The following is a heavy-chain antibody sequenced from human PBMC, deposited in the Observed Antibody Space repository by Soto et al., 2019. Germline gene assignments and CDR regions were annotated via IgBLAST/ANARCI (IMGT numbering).Heavy chain of an antibody. J-gene: IGHJ4*02. D-gene: IGHD5-18*01. V-gene: IGHV5-51*01. CDR3: ARQDTAMVFDY. Sequence: GESLKISCKGSGYSFTSYWIGWVRQMPGKGLEWMGIIYPGDSDTRYSPSFQGQVTISANKSISTAYMQWSNLKASDTDMYYCARQDTAMVFDYWGQGTLVTVSS. CDR2: IYPGDSDT. CDR1: GYSFTSYW.